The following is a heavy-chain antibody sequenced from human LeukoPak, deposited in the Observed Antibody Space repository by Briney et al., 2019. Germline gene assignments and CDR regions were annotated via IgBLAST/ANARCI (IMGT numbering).Heavy chain of an antibody. Sequence: PSETLSLTCTVSGGPISSYYWSWIRQPAGKGLEWIGRIYTSGSTNYNPSLKSRVTMSVDTSKNQFSLKLSSVTAADTAVYYCARDGLVPVRGSYYGMDVWGQGTTVTVSS. CDR1: GGPISSYY. J-gene: IGHJ6*02. CDR3: ARDGLVPVRGSYYGMDV. CDR2: IYTSGST. V-gene: IGHV4-4*07. D-gene: IGHD3-10*01.